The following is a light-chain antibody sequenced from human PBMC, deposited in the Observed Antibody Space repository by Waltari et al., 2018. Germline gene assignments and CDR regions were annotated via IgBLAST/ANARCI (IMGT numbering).Light chain of an antibody. J-gene: IGKJ2*01. CDR2: WAS. V-gene: IGKV4-1*01. CDR3: QQYQSIPYT. Sequence: DIVMTQSPDSLAVSLGERATINCKSRKNLLYSANNKNYLAWYQQKPGKPPKLLIYWASARESGVPDRFSGSGSGTDFTLTISSLQAEDVAVYYCQQYQSIPYTFGQGTKLEIK. CDR1: KNLLYSANNKNY.